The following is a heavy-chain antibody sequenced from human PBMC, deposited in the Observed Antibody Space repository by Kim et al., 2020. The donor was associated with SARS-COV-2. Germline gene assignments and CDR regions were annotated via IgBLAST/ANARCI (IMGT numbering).Heavy chain of an antibody. V-gene: IGHV4-61*07. CDR3: ARRDSNGYYSP. Sequence: NPNPSLESRVSISIDTSKNQFSLHLTSVTAADTAMYYCARRDSNGYYSPWGQGTLVTVSS. J-gene: IGHJ5*02. D-gene: IGHD3-22*01.